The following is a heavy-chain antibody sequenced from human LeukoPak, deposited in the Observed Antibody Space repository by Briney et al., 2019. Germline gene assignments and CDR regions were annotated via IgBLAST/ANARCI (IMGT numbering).Heavy chain of an antibody. V-gene: IGHV3-11*06. CDR3: ARGGFTYYDFWSGYYTADY. CDR1: GFTFSDSY. J-gene: IGHJ4*02. CDR2: ISPSSSDT. Sequence: GGSLRLSCAVSGFTFSDSYISWIRQAPGKGLEWVSYISPSSSDTNYADSVKGRFTISRDNAKNSLYLQMNSLRAEDTAVYYCARGGFTYYDFWSGYYTADYWGQGTLVTVSS. D-gene: IGHD3-3*01.